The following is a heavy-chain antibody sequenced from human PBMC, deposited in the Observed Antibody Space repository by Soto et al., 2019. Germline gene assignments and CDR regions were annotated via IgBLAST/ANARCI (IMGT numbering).Heavy chain of an antibody. V-gene: IGHV1-69*01. CDR2: IIPIFGTA. Sequence: QVQLVQSGGEVKKPGSSVKVSCKASGGTFSSYAISWVRQAPGQGLEWMGGIIPIFGTANYAQKFQGRVTITADESTSTAYMELSSLSSEDTAVYYCARARRDYYDSSGYYKTEAFDIWAQGTMVNVSS. CDR3: ARARRDYYDSSGYYKTEAFDI. D-gene: IGHD3-22*01. CDR1: GGTFSSYA. J-gene: IGHJ3*02.